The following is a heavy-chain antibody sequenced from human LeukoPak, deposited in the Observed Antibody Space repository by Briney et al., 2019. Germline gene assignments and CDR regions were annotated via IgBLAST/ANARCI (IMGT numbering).Heavy chain of an antibody. CDR3: ARDTYGSDY. V-gene: IGHV3-30*04. J-gene: IGHJ4*02. Sequence: GGSLRLSCAASGFIFSNYAMHWVRQAPGKGLEWLIFISYDGSNKYYADSVKGRFTISRDNSKNTLYLQMNSLRAEDTAVYYCARDTYGSDYWGQGTLVTVSS. CDR1: GFIFSNYA. D-gene: IGHD3-10*01. CDR2: ISYDGSNK.